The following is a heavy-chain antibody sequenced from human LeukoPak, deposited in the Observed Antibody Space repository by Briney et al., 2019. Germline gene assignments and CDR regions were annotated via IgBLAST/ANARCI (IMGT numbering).Heavy chain of an antibody. CDR1: GFTFSSYS. V-gene: IGHV3-21*01. CDR3: ARRTFPNDAFDI. D-gene: IGHD1-7*01. J-gene: IGHJ3*02. Sequence: GGSLRLSCAASGFTFSSYSMNWVRQTPGKGLEWVSAISGSGSDIYYADSVKGRFTISRDNPKRSLYLQMNSLRAEDTAVYYCARRTFPNDAFDIWGQGTMVTVSS. CDR2: ISGSGSDI.